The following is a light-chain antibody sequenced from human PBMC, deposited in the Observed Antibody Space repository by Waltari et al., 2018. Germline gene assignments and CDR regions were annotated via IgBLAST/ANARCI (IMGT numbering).Light chain of an antibody. Sequence: DIVLTQSPDSLAVSLGERATINCKSSQSVSSRSNNKNYLGWYQQKPGQHPKLLIPWAFTPESGVPDRFSGSGSGTDFTLTISGLQAEDVAVYFCQQCYTFPYTFGQGTQLEIK. CDR1: QSVSSRSNNKNY. J-gene: IGKJ2*01. CDR3: QQCYTFPYT. V-gene: IGKV4-1*01. CDR2: WAF.